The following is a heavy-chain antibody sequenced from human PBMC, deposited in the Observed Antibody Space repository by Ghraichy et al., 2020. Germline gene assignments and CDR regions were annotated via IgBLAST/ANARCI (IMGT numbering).Heavy chain of an antibody. Sequence: SETLSLTCTVSGDSISSYYWSWIRQSAGKGLEWIGRIYTIGNPDYNPSLKSRVTMSVDTSKNQFFLKLSSVTAADTAVYFYARVSRYCSGGDCYSDGVLDYWGQGTLVTVSS. CDR3: ARVSRYCSGGDCYSDGVLDY. D-gene: IGHD2-15*01. J-gene: IGHJ4*02. CDR1: GDSISSYY. CDR2: IYTIGNP. V-gene: IGHV4-4*07.